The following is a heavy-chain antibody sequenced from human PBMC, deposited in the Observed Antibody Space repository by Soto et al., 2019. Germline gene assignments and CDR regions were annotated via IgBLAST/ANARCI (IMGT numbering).Heavy chain of an antibody. CDR3: ARAGYCTGTRYCVDS. Sequence: EVQLVESGGGLVQPGGSLRLSCAASGFTVTDHYMDWVRQAPGKGLEWVGRTRDKAHTYTTEYAASVKGRFIISRDDSGNSLYLQMNTLKTEDTAVYYCARAGYCTGTRYCVDSWGQGTLGTGSS. CDR2: TRDKAHTYTT. V-gene: IGHV3-72*01. CDR1: GFTVTDHY. J-gene: IGHJ4*02. D-gene: IGHD2-8*02.